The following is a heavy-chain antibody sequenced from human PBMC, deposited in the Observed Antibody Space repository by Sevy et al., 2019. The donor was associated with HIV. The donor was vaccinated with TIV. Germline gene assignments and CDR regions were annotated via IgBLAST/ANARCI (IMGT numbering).Heavy chain of an antibody. CDR1: EFMFSTYA. J-gene: IGHJ4*02. CDR2: ISYDGSRH. Sequence: GGSLRLSCAASEFMFSTYAMHWVRQAPGKGLEWVAVISYDGSRHYYGESVKGRFTISRDNSKNTLFLQRISLRLEDTAYYYCASDAGYSTDWYPSDYWGQGTLVTVSS. D-gene: IGHD6-19*01. V-gene: IGHV3-30-3*01. CDR3: ASDAGYSTDWYPSDY.